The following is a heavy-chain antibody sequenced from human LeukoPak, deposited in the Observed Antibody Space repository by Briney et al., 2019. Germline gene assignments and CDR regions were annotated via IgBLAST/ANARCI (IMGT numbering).Heavy chain of an antibody. CDR1: GFTFSSYG. CDR3: ANPSPRLRRVAFDI. J-gene: IGHJ3*02. Sequence: GGSLRLSCAASGFTFSSYGMHWVRQAPGKGLEWVAFIRYDGSNKYYADSVKGRFTISRDNSKNTLYLQMNSLRAEDTAVYYCANPSPRLRRVAFDIWGQGTMVTVSS. V-gene: IGHV3-30*02. D-gene: IGHD4-17*01. CDR2: IRYDGSNK.